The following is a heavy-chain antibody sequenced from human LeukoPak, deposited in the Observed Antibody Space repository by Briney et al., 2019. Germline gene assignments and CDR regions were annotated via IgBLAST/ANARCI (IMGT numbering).Heavy chain of an antibody. CDR2: ISSSSSYI. CDR1: GFTFSSYS. Sequence: GGSLRLSCAASGFTFSSYSMNGVRQAPGKGLEWVSSISSSSSYIYYADSVKGRFTISRDNAKNSLYLQMNSLRAEDTAVYYCARLYYDSSGYPSPFDYWGQGTLVTVSS. D-gene: IGHD3-22*01. CDR3: ARLYYDSSGYPSPFDY. J-gene: IGHJ4*02. V-gene: IGHV3-21*01.